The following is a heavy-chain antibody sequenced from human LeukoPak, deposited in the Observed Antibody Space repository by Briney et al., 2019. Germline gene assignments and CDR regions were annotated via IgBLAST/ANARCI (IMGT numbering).Heavy chain of an antibody. CDR3: ARVRYSSGWYVEHYYYYMDV. CDR2: MNPNSGNT. Sequence: GASVKVSCKASGYTFTSYVLNWVRQAPGQGLEWMGWMNPNSGNTGYAQKFQGRVTMTRNTSISTAYMELSSLRSEDTAVYYCARVRYSSGWYVEHYYYYMDVWGKGTTVTISS. D-gene: IGHD6-19*01. J-gene: IGHJ6*03. CDR1: GYTFTSYV. V-gene: IGHV1-8*01.